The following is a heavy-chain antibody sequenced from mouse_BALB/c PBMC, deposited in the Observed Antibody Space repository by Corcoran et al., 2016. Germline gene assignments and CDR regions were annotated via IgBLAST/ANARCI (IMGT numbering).Heavy chain of an antibody. CDR2: IDPANGNT. CDR1: GFNIKDTY. D-gene: IGHD4-1*01. CDR3: ANWDWYFDV. V-gene: IGHV14-3*02. J-gene: IGHJ1*01. Sequence: EVKLQQSGAERVKPGASVKLSCTASGFNIKDTYMHWVKQRPEQGLEWIGRIDPANGNTTYDPKFQGKATITADTSSNTAYLQRSSLTSEDTAVYYCANWDWYFDVWGAGTTVTVYS.